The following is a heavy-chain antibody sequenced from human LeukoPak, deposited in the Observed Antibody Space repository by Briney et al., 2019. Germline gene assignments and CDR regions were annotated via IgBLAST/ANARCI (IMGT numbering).Heavy chain of an antibody. CDR2: IKQDGSEK. V-gene: IGHV3-7*03. CDR3: ARWSSGYDFGLYYYYGMDV. D-gene: IGHD5-12*01. CDR1: GFTFSSYW. J-gene: IGHJ6*02. Sequence: GGSLRLSCAASGFTFSSYWMSWVRQAPGKGLEWVANIKQDGSEKYYVDSVKGRFTISRDNAKNSLYLQMNSLRAEDTAVYYCARWSSGYDFGLYYYYGMDVWGQGTTVTVSS.